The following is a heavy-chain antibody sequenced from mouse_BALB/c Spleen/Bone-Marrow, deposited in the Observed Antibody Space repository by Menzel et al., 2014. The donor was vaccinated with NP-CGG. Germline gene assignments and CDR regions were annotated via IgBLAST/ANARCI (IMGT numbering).Heavy chain of an antibody. CDR2: ISYSGST. V-gene: IGHV3-8*02. CDR3: ARIYYDYHWYFDV. Sequence: EVQLVESGPSLVKPSQTLSLTCSVTGDSITSGYWNWIRKFPGNKLEYMGYISYSGSTYYNPSLKSRISITRDTSKNQCYLQLNSVTTEDTATYYCARIYYDYHWYFDVWGAGTTVTVSS. CDR1: GDSITSGY. D-gene: IGHD2-4*01. J-gene: IGHJ1*01.